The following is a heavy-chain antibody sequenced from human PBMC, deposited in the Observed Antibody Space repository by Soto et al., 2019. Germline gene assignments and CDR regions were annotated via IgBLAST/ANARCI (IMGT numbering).Heavy chain of an antibody. J-gene: IGHJ3*02. Sequence: QVQLQESGPGLVKPSETLSLTCTVSGGSISSFYWNWIRLPAGKGLEWIGRIYLSGTTTYNPSLQSRLTMSVYTSKSQFSLKLKSLTAADTAVYYCARSPSTSSIGTFDIWGQGTKVNVSS. CDR2: IYLSGTT. V-gene: IGHV4-4*07. CDR3: ARSPSTSSIGTFDI. CDR1: GGSISSFY. D-gene: IGHD6-6*01.